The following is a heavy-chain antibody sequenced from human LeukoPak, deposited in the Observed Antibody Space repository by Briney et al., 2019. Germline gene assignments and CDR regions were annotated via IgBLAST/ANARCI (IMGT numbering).Heavy chain of an antibody. Sequence: GGSLRLSCAGSGFSFSTYDMLWVRHAPGKGLEWVSAIGSGGDTYYAGSVKGRFTISRESANNSFYLQMNSLNAGDTAVYFCARAVAGTDEIDSWGQGTLVTVSS. D-gene: IGHD6-19*01. CDR1: GFSFSTYD. CDR3: ARAVAGTDEIDS. CDR2: IGSGGDT. J-gene: IGHJ4*02. V-gene: IGHV3-13*01.